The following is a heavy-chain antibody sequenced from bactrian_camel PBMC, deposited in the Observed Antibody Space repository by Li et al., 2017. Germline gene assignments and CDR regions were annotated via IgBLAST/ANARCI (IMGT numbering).Heavy chain of an antibody. V-gene: IGHV3S63*01. J-gene: IGHJ4*01. CDR1: RYTWGGNC. D-gene: IGHD7*01. CDR2: IWTAYGVT. Sequence: HVQLVESGGDSVQAGGSLRLSCATSRYTWGGNCIGWFRQAPGKEREGVAHIWTAYGVTYYADFVKGRFTISHDKVKNAVYLLMNSLKPDDSGTYYCAYESGTTPDLCRRRGPGGYFGQGTQVTVS.